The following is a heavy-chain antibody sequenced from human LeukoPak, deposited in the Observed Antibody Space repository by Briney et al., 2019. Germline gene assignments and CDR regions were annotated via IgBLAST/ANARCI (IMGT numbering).Heavy chain of an antibody. D-gene: IGHD2-2*01. Sequence: SSETLSLTCAVSGGSISSSNWWSWVRQPPGKGLEWIGEIYHSGSTNYNPSLKSRVTISVDTSKNQFSLKLSSVTAADTAVYYCARGREDIVVVPALYYFDYWGQGTLVTVSS. J-gene: IGHJ4*02. V-gene: IGHV4-4*02. CDR3: ARGREDIVVVPALYYFDY. CDR1: GGSISSSNW. CDR2: IYHSGST.